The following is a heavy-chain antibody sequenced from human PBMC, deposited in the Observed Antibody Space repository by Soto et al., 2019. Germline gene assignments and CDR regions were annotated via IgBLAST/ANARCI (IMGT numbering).Heavy chain of an antibody. J-gene: IGHJ3*02. CDR3: ARDRRYDFWSGYNDAFDI. CDR1: GGTFSSYA. CDR2: IIPIFGTA. Sequence: SVKVSCKASGGTFSSYAISWVRQAPGQGLEWMGGIIPIFGTANYAQKFQGRVTITADESTSTAYMELSSLRSEDTAVYYCARDRRYDFWSGYNDAFDIWGQGTMVTVSS. D-gene: IGHD3-3*01. V-gene: IGHV1-69*13.